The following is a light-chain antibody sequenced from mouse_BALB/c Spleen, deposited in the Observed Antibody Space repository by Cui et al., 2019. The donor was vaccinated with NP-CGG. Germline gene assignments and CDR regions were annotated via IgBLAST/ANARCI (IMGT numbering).Light chain of an antibody. V-gene: IGLV1*01. CDR1: TGAVTTNNY. J-gene: IGLJ1*01. Sequence: QAVVTQESALTTSPGEKVTLTCRSSTGAVTTNNYANWVQEKSDHLFTGLIGGTNNRVPGVPARFSGSLIGDKAALTITGAQTEDEAKYFCALWYSNHWVFGGGTKLTVL. CDR3: ALWYSNHWV. CDR2: GTN.